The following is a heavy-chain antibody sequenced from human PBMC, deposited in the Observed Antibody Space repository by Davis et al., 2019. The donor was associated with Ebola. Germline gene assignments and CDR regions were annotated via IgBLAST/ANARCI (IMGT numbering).Heavy chain of an antibody. CDR2: LSGSGDST. CDR3: ARDSEDIVVVVAAMGFDY. D-gene: IGHD2-15*01. V-gene: IGHV3-23*01. Sequence: GESLKISCAASGFTFSSYAMHWVRQAPGKGLEWVSVLSGSGDSTYYADSVKRRFTISRDNSKNTLYLQMNSLRVEDTAVYYCARDSEDIVVVVAAMGFDYWGQGTLVTVSS. J-gene: IGHJ4*02. CDR1: GFTFSSYA.